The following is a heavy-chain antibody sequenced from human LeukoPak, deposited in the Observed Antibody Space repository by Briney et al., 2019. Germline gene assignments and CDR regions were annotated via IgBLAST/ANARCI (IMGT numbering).Heavy chain of an antibody. D-gene: IGHD3-3*01. V-gene: IGHV3-23*01. Sequence: GGSLRLSCAASGFTFSSYAMSWVRQAPGKGLEWVSAISGSGGSTYYADSVKGRFTISRDNSKNTLYLQMNSLRAEDTAVYYCARVMSGYYVVLDVWGQGTMVTVSS. CDR2: ISGSGGST. CDR3: ARVMSGYYVVLDV. J-gene: IGHJ3*01. CDR1: GFTFSSYA.